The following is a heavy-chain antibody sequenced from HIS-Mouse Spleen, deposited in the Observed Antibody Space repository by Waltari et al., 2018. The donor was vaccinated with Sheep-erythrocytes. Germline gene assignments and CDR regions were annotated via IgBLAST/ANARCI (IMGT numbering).Heavy chain of an antibody. CDR1: GGSFSGYY. D-gene: IGHD6-19*01. CDR3: ALSVDLAGAFDI. J-gene: IGHJ3*02. V-gene: IGHV4-34*01. CDR2: IKHSGST. Sequence: QVQLQQWGAGLLKPSETLSLTCAVYGGSFSGYYWSWIRQPPGKGLEWIGEIKHSGSTNSNPCLKSRVAISVDTSKNQFSRKLSSVTAADTAVYYCALSVDLAGAFDIWGQGTMVTVSS.